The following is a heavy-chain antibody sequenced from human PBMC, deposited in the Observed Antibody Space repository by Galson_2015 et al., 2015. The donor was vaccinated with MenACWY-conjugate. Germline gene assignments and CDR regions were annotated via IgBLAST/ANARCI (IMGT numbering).Heavy chain of an antibody. J-gene: IGHJ4*02. CDR2: TYYRSRWFN. CDR3: ARMHGGYVDY. V-gene: IGHV6-1*01. Sequence: CAISGDSVSSNSAAWSWIRQSPSRGLEWLGRTYYRSRWFNDYAESVRSRITINPDTSKNQFSLQLSSVTPEDTAVYYCARMHGGYVDYWGQGALVTVSS. CDR1: GDSVSSNSAA. D-gene: IGHD2-15*01.